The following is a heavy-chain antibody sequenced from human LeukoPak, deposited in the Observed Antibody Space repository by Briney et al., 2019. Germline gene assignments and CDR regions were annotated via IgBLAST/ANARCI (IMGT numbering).Heavy chain of an antibody. D-gene: IGHD6-19*01. CDR3: ARGGGLGSSGRLAYFDY. J-gene: IGHJ4*02. V-gene: IGHV3-53*01. CDR1: GFTVSSNY. Sequence: PGGSLRLSCAASGFTVSSNYMSWVRQAPGKGLEWVSLIYSGGNTYYADSVKGRFTISRDNSRNTLYLQMNSLRAEDTAVYYCARGGGLGSSGRLAYFDYWGQGTPATVSS. CDR2: IYSGGNT.